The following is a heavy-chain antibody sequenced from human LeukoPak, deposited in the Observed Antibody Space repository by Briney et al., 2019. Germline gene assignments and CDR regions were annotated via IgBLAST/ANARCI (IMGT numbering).Heavy chain of an antibody. J-gene: IGHJ4*02. Sequence: SQTLSLTCTVSGFSISSGDYYWRWIRQPPGKGLEWIGYIYYSGSTYYNPSLKSRVTISVDTSKNQFSLKLSSVTAADTAVYYCASGIAVAGTLDYWGQGTLGTVSS. CDR3: ASGIAVAGTLDY. D-gene: IGHD6-19*01. CDR2: IYYSGST. CDR1: GFSISSGDYY. V-gene: IGHV4-30-4*01.